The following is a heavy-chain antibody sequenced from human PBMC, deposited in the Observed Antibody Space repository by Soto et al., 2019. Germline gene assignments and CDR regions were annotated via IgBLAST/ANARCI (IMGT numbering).Heavy chain of an antibody. CDR1: GFSLTTNGVG. CDR2: IYWDDDK. V-gene: IGHV2-5*02. D-gene: IGHD1-20*01. CDR3: AHKWKEQFTFDY. Sequence: SGPTLVNPTQTLTLTCTFSGFSLTTNGVGVGWIHQPPGKALEWLGIIYWDDDKRYSPSLDSRLTITKDTSKNQVVLTMTNMDPVDTATYYCAHKWKEQFTFDYWGQGTLVTVSS. J-gene: IGHJ4*02.